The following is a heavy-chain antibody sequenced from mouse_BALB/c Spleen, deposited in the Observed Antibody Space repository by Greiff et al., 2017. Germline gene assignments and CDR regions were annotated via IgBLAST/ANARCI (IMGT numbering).Heavy chain of an antibody. Sequence: VQLQQSGAELVRPGVSVKISCKGSGYTFTDYAMHWVKQSHAKSLEWIGVISTYYGDASYNQKFKGKATMTVDKSSSTAYMQLSSLTSEDSAVYFCARKDYAMDYWGQGTSVTVSS. CDR3: ARKDYAMDY. CDR2: ISTYYGDA. V-gene: IGHV1S137*01. CDR1: GYTFTDYA. J-gene: IGHJ4*01.